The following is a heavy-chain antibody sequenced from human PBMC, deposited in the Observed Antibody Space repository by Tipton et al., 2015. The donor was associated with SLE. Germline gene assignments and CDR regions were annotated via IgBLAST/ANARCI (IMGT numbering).Heavy chain of an antibody. D-gene: IGHD2-21*01. CDR2: IYYSGST. Sequence: LRLSCTVSGGSISSGGYYWSWIRQHPGKGLEWIGYIYYSGSTNYNPSLKSRVTISVDTSKNQFSLKLSSVTAADTAVYYCARDGGDYWYFDLWGRGTLVTVSS. CDR1: GGSISSGGYY. J-gene: IGHJ2*01. CDR3: ARDGGDYWYFDL. V-gene: IGHV4-31*02.